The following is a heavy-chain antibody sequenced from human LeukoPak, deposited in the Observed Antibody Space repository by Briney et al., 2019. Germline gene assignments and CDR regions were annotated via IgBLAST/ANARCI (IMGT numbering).Heavy chain of an antibody. CDR2: IYYSGST. J-gene: IGHJ3*02. V-gene: IGHV4-59*01. CDR1: GVSISSYY. D-gene: IGHD2-15*01. Sequence: SETLSLTCTVSGVSISSYYWSWIRQPPGKGLEWIGYIYYSGSTNYNPSLKSRVTISVDTSKNQFSLKLSSVTAADTAGYYCARASRYCSGGSCYSAFDIWGQGTMVTVSS. CDR3: ARASRYCSGGSCYSAFDI.